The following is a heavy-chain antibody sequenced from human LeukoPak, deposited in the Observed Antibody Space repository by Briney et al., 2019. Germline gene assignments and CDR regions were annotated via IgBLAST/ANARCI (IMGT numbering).Heavy chain of an antibody. D-gene: IGHD2-15*01. Sequence: GASVKVSCKASGYTFTSHDINWVRQATGQGLEWMGWMNSYSGNTGYAQKFQDRVTMTRDTSMSTAYMELRSLTSEDTAVYYCARGSGSGGRDWFDPWGQGTLVTVSS. V-gene: IGHV1-8*01. CDR1: GYTFTSHD. CDR2: MNSYSGNT. J-gene: IGHJ5*02. CDR3: ARGSGSGGRDWFDP.